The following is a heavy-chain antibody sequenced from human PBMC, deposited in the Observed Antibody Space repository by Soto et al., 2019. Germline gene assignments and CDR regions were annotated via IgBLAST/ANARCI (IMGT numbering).Heavy chain of an antibody. V-gene: IGHV4-30-2*01. Sequence: SLSLTCTVSGVSISSGGYSWSWIRQPPGKGLEWIGYIYQSGSTYYNPSLKSRVTISVDRSRNQFSLKLSSVTAADTAVYFCATQSYSNSGAYYYYAMDVWGQGTKVTVSS. D-gene: IGHD4-4*01. CDR2: IYQSGST. CDR3: ATQSYSNSGAYYYYAMDV. CDR1: GVSISSGGYS. J-gene: IGHJ6*02.